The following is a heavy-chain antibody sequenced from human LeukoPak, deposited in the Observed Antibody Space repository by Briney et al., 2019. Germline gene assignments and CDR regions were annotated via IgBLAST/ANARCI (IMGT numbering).Heavy chain of an antibody. CDR1: GSSINSYY. V-gene: IGHV4-4*07. CDR2: IHPSGTT. Sequence: PSETLSLTCTVSGSSINSYYWSWFRQPAGKGLEWIGRIHPSGTTNYNPSLKSRVTMSVDTSKNQFSLKLTSVTAADTAVYYCARDYDFWSGYSYAMNVCGRGTTVTVSS. CDR3: ARDYDFWSGYSYAMNV. J-gene: IGHJ6*04. D-gene: IGHD3-3*01.